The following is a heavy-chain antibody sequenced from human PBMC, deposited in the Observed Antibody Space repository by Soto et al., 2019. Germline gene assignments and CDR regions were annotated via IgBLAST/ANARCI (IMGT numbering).Heavy chain of an antibody. D-gene: IGHD3-3*01. CDR3: ARDSFVGPRYVLRFLEWSSEGMDV. J-gene: IGHJ6*02. V-gene: IGHV1-2*02. CDR2: INPNSGGT. Sequence: ASVKVSCKASGYTFAGYYMHWVRQAPGQGLEWMGWINPNSGGTNYAQKFQGRVTMTRDTSISTAYMELSRLRSDDTAVYYCARDSFVGPRYVLRFLEWSSEGMDVWGQGTTVTVS. CDR1: GYTFAGYY.